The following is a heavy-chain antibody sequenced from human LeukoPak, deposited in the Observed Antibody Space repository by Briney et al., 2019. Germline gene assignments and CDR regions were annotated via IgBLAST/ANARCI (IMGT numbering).Heavy chain of an antibody. CDR1: GGSFSGYY. J-gene: IGHJ3*02. V-gene: IGHV4-34*01. D-gene: IGHD3-3*01. Sequence: SETLSLTCAVYGGSFSGYYWSWIRQPPGKGLEWIGEINHSGSTNYNPSLKSRVTISVDTSKNQFSPKLSSVTAADTAVYYCARGLYYDFWSGYSTAFDIWGQGTMVTVSS. CDR2: INHSGST. CDR3: ARGLYYDFWSGYSTAFDI.